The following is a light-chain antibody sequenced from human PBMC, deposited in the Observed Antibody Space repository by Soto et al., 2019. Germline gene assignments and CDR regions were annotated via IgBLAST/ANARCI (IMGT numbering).Light chain of an antibody. CDR3: QQYGGSTPYT. CDR2: GAS. J-gene: IGKJ2*01. V-gene: IGKV3-20*01. Sequence: VLTQSPGTLSLSPGERATISCRASQSINSSYLAWYQHKPGQAPRLLFYGASSRSTGIPHRFSGSASGTDFTLTISRLEPEDCGVYYCQQYGGSTPYTVGQGTRLEIK. CDR1: QSINSSY.